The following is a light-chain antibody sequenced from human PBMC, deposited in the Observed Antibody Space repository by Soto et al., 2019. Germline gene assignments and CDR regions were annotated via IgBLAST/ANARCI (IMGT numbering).Light chain of an antibody. CDR3: SSYTSSSTV. Sequence: QSVLTQPASVSGSPGQTITISCTGTSSDVGGYNYVSWYQQHPGKAPTLMFYDVSNRPSGVSNRFSGSKSGNTASLTISGLQAEDEADYYCSSYTSSSTVFGGGTKVTVL. V-gene: IGLV2-14*01. CDR1: SSDVGGYNY. J-gene: IGLJ2*01. CDR2: DVS.